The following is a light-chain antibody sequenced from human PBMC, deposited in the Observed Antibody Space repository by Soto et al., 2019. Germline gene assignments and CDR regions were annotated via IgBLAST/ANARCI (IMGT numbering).Light chain of an antibody. V-gene: IGKV3-15*01. CDR2: CAS. J-gene: IGKJ1*01. CDR3: QQYNNWTRT. CDR1: QSVGNY. Sequence: EILMTQSPSTLSASPGDRATITCRASQSVGNYLAWYQQKPGQAPRLLIYCASTRATGIPARFSGSGSGTEFTLTISSLHSEDFAVYSGQQYNNWTRTFGQGTKVEIK.